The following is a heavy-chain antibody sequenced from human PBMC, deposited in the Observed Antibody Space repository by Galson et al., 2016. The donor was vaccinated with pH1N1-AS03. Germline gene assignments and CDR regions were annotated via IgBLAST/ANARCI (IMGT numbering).Heavy chain of an antibody. V-gene: IGHV3-15*01. J-gene: IGHJ6*02. D-gene: IGHD1-14*01. CDR3: TTKPVSAMDV. CDR2: IKGKSDGGTV. Sequence: LRLSCAASGFIYNNYWMSWVRQAPGKGLEWVGRIKGKSDGGTVDYAAPVKGRFTISRDDSETTLYLQMNSLKTEDTGVYYCTTKPVSAMDVWGQGTTVTVSS. CDR1: GFIYNNYW.